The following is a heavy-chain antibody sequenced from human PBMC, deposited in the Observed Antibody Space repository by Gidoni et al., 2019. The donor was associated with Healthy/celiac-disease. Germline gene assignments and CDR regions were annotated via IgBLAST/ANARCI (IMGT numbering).Heavy chain of an antibody. J-gene: IGHJ3*02. D-gene: IGHD6-13*01. CDR3: HGSSWYTDAFDI. CDR1: GGSISSYY. CDR2: IYYSGST. Sequence: QVQLQESGPGLVKPSETLYLTCTVSGGSISSYYWSWIRQPPGKGLEWIGYIYYSGSTNYNPSLKSRVTISVDTSKNQFSLKLSSVTAADTAVYYCHGSSWYTDAFDIWGQGTMVTVSS. V-gene: IGHV4-59*08.